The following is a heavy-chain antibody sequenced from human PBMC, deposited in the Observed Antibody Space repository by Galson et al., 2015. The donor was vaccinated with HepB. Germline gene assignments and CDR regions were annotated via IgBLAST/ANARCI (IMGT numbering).Heavy chain of an antibody. Sequence: SLRLSCAASGFTVSSNYMSWVRQAPGKGLEWVSVIYNGDNTYYADSVKGRFTIYRDISKNTLYLQMNSLRAEDTAVYYCARAGSINYYGLDVWGQGTTVTVSS. D-gene: IGHD3-10*01. V-gene: IGHV3-53*01. CDR1: GFTVSSNY. CDR2: IYNGDNT. J-gene: IGHJ6*02. CDR3: ARAGSINYYGLDV.